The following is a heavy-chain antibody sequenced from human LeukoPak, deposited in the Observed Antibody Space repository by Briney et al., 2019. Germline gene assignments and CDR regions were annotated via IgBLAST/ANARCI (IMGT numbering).Heavy chain of an antibody. CDR2: ISSSGSPI. V-gene: IGHV3-48*03. D-gene: IGHD5-24*01. Sequence: GGSLRLSCAASGFSFSSYEMNWVRQAPGKGLKGFSYISSSGSPIYYADSVKGRFTISRDNAKNSLYLQMNSLRAEDTAIYYCARGFDGYNYLYFYYYAMDVWGQGTTVTVSS. J-gene: IGHJ6*02. CDR1: GFSFSSYE. CDR3: ARGFDGYNYLYFYYYAMDV.